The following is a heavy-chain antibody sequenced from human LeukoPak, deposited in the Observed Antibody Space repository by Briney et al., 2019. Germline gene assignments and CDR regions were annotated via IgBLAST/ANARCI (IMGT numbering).Heavy chain of an antibody. J-gene: IGHJ4*02. Sequence: PSETLSLTCTVSGGSISSSSYYWGWIRQPPGKGLEWIGSIYYSGSTYYNPSLKSRVTISVDTSKNQFSLKLSSVTAADTAVYYCARGLRLWFRELSPYYFDYWGQGTLVTVSS. CDR2: IYYSGST. D-gene: IGHD3-10*01. CDR1: GGSISSSSYY. CDR3: ARGLRLWFRELSPYYFDY. V-gene: IGHV4-39*01.